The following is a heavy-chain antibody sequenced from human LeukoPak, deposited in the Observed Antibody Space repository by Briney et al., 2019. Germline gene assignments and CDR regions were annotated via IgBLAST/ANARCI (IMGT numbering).Heavy chain of an antibody. CDR1: GFTFSSYS. D-gene: IGHD3-10*01. CDR3: ARALGASGLLWFGESMFLNWFDP. CDR2: ISSSSSTI. V-gene: IGHV3-48*01. J-gene: IGHJ5*02. Sequence: PGGSLRLSCAASGFTFSSYSMNWVRQAPGKGLECVSYISSSSSTIYYADSVKGRFTISRDNSKNTLYLQMNSLRAEDTAVYYCARALGASGLLWFGESMFLNWFDPWGQGTLVTVSS.